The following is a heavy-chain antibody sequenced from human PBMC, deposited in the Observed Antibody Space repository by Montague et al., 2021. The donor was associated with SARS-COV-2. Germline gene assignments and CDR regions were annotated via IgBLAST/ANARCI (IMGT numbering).Heavy chain of an antibody. CDR3: ADYGDTEPFQH. V-gene: IGHV3-48*04. D-gene: IGHD4-17*01. CDR1: GFTFGSYS. Sequence: SLRLSCAASGFTFGSYSMNWVRQAPGKGLEWVSYISRSSRTIYYADSVKGRITISRDNAKNSLYLQMNSLGAEDTAVYYCADYGDTEPFQHWGQGTLVTVSS. J-gene: IGHJ1*01. CDR2: ISRSSRTI.